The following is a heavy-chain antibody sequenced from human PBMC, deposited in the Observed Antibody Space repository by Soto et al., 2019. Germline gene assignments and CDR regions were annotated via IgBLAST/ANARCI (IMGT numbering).Heavy chain of an antibody. CDR1: RYTFSNYG. CDR2: ISLYSDGT. Sequence: GASVNVSCKTSRYTFSNYGITWVRQAPGQPLEWLGWISLYSDGTNYAQKFQGRVSMTTDTSTTTAYMELRSLRSDDTAVYYCARVVPGAEAWFGPWGQGTLVTVSS. CDR3: ARVVPGAEAWFGP. V-gene: IGHV1-18*01. J-gene: IGHJ5*02. D-gene: IGHD2-2*01.